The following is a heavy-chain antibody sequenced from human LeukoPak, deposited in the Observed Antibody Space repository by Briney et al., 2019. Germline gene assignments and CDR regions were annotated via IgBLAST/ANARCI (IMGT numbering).Heavy chain of an antibody. V-gene: IGHV1-2*02. J-gene: IGHJ6*03. D-gene: IGHD4-17*01. CDR2: INPNSGGT. Sequence: GASVNVSCKASGYTFTGYYMHWVRQAPGQGLEWMGWINPNSGGTNYAQKFQGRVTMTRDTSISTAYMELSRLRSDDTAVYYCARGRGTTVTTPGYYYYMDVWGKGTTVTISS. CDR1: GYTFTGYY. CDR3: ARGRGTTVTTPGYYYYMDV.